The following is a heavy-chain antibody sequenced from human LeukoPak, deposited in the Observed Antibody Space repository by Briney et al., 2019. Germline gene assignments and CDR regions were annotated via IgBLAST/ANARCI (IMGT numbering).Heavy chain of an antibody. J-gene: IGHJ4*02. CDR3: TGSFGELTFFDY. V-gene: IGHV3-49*04. CDR2: IRSKAYGGTT. Sequence: GGSLRLSCTTSGFTFGDYGMSWGRQAPGKGLEWVGFIRSKAYGGTTENAASVKGRFTISRDDSKSIAYLQMNSLKTEDTAVYYCTGSFGELTFFDYWGLGTLVTVSS. CDR1: GFTFGDYG. D-gene: IGHD3-10*01.